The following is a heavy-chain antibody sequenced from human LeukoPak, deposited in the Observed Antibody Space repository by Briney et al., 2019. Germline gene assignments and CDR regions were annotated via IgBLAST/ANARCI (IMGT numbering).Heavy chain of an antibody. V-gene: IGHV3-66*01. J-gene: IGHJ6*03. Sequence: GGSLRLSCAAPTFTVSSNYMSWVRQAPGKGLEWVSVTYSGGSTYYADSVKGRFTISRDNSKNTLYLQMNSLRAEDTAVYYCARGIEVGSGYMDVWGKGTTVTISS. CDR3: ARGIEVGSGYMDV. CDR2: TYSGGST. D-gene: IGHD3-22*01. CDR1: TFTVSSNY.